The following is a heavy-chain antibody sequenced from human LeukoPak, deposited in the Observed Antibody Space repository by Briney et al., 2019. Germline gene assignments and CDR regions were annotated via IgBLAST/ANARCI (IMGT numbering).Heavy chain of an antibody. D-gene: IGHD3-22*01. Sequence: GGSLRLSCAASGFTFSTYGMSWVRQAPGKGLDWVSAVSGSGGSTHYADSVTGRFTISRDNSKNALYLQMNSLRAEDTAVYYCAKDRYYDNTGDHYESEYWGQGTLVTVSS. CDR3: AKDRYYDNTGDHYESEY. J-gene: IGHJ4*02. CDR2: VSGSGGST. CDR1: GFTFSTYG. V-gene: IGHV3-23*01.